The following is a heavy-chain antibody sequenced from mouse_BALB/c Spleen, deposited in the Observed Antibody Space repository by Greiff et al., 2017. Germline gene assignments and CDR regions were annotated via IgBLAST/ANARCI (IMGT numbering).Heavy chain of an antibody. Sequence: QVQLKESGPGLVAPSQSLSITCTVSGFSLTSYDISWIRQPPGKGLEWLGVIWTGGGTNYNSALMSRLSISKDNSKSQVFLKMNSLQTDDTAMYYCAQRGNYYGSTFAYWGQGTLVTVSA. CDR3: AQRGNYYGSTFAY. V-gene: IGHV2-9-2*01. CDR2: IWTGGGT. D-gene: IGHD1-1*01. J-gene: IGHJ3*01. CDR1: GFSLTSYD.